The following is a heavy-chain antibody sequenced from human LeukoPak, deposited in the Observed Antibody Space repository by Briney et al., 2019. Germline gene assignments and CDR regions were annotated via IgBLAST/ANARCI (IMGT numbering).Heavy chain of an antibody. D-gene: IGHD2-15*01. CDR2: INPNSGGT. CDR3: ARVDGSPDY. J-gene: IGHJ4*02. CDR1: GYTFTGYY. V-gene: IGHV1-2*02. Sequence: ASVKVSCKASGYTFTGYYMHWVRQAPGQGLEWMGWINPNSGGTNYAQKFQGRVTMTRDTSIRTAYMEVSSLRSEDTAVYYCARVDGSPDYWGQGTLLTVSS.